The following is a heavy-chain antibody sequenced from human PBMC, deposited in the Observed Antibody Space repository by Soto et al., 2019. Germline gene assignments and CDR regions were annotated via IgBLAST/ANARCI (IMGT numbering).Heavy chain of an antibody. D-gene: IGHD3-3*01. J-gene: IGHJ4*02. CDR1: RVSFSIYV. CDR2: ISGSGGST. V-gene: IGHV3-23*01. Sequence: PAGSPRLGCAASRVSFSIYVMTGVRQAPGKGLEWVSAISGSGGSTYYADSVKGRFTISRDNSKNTLYLQMNSLRAEDTAVYYCAKALFGVVMLYYFDYWGQGTLVTVSS. CDR3: AKALFGVVMLYYFDY.